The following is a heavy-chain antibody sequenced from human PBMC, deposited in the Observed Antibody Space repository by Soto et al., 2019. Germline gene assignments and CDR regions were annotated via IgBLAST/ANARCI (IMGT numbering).Heavy chain of an antibody. CDR1: GYTFTSYY. V-gene: IGHV1-2*04. CDR3: ARGGSLYWYFDL. J-gene: IGHJ2*01. Sequence: ASVKVSCKASGYTFTSYYMHWVRQAPGQGLEWMGWINPNSGGTNYAQKFQGWVTMTRDTSASTAYMELSSLRSEDTAVYYCARGGSLYWYFDLWGRGTLVTVSS. D-gene: IGHD1-26*01. CDR2: INPNSGGT.